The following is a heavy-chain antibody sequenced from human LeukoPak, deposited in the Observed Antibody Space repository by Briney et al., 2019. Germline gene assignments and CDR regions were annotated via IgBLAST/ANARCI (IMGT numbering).Heavy chain of an antibody. CDR2: ISWNSGSI. CDR1: GFTFDDYA. D-gene: IGHD2-2*01. Sequence: GRSLRLSCAASGFTFDDYAMHWVRQAPGKGLEWVSGISWNSGSIGYADSVKGRFTISRDNAKNSLYLQMNSLRAEDTALYYCAKGCSSTSCYYSYYGMDVWGQGTTVTVSS. V-gene: IGHV3-9*01. CDR3: AKGCSSTSCYYSYYGMDV. J-gene: IGHJ6*02.